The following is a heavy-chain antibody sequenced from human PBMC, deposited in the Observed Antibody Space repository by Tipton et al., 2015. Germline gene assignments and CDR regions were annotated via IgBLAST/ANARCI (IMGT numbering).Heavy chain of an antibody. V-gene: IGHV3-7*01. Sequence: SLRLFCVASGFTFSNYWMTWVRQAPGKGLEWVANIKPDGSESYYLDSVKGRFTFFRDNAKNSLHLQLNNLRAEDTAVYYCARSGGYGWDFWGQGTLVTVSS. CDR2: IKPDGSES. D-gene: IGHD5-12*01. CDR1: GFTFSNYW. J-gene: IGHJ4*02. CDR3: ARSGGYGWDF.